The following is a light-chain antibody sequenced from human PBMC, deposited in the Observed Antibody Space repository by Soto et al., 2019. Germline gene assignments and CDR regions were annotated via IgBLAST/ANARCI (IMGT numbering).Light chain of an antibody. CDR2: EVT. Sequence: QSVLTQPASVSGSPGQSITISCTGTSTDIGAYNYVSWYQQHPGKAPKLLIYEVTNRPSGVSNRFSGSKSGNTASLTISGLQAEDEANYFCGSYSSTTTREVFGTGTKVTVL. J-gene: IGLJ1*01. CDR1: STDIGAYNY. V-gene: IGLV2-14*01. CDR3: GSYSSTTTREV.